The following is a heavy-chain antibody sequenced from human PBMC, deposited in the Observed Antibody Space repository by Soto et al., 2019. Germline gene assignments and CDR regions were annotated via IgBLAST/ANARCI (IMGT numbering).Heavy chain of an antibody. CDR3: AKDSTEMATITGSFDY. D-gene: IGHD5-12*01. J-gene: IGHJ4*02. CDR1: GFTFDDYA. Sequence: EVQLVESGGGLVQPGRSLRFSCAASGFTFDDYAMHWVRQAPGKGLEWVSGISWNSGSIGYADSVKGRFTISRDNAKNSLYLQMNSLRAEDTALYYCAKDSTEMATITGSFDYWGQGTLVTVSS. CDR2: ISWNSGSI. V-gene: IGHV3-9*01.